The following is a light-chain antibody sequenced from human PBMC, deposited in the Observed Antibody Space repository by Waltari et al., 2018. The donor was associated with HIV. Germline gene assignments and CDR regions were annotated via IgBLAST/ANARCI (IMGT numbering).Light chain of an antibody. CDR1: RDINNH. CDR2: AAS. Sequence: DIQMTQSPSFLSASVGDRVTITCRAGRDINNHLAWYQRKPGTPPSLLIYAASSLQSGVPSRFRGSASGTDFNLTISSLQPEDVATYYCQKYDSVPYTFGQGTNLEIK. CDR3: QKYDSVPYT. J-gene: IGKJ2*01. V-gene: IGKV1-27*01.